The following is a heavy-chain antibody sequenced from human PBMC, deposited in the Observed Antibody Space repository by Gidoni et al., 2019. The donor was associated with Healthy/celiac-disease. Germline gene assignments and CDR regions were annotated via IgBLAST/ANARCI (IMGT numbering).Heavy chain of an antibody. J-gene: IGHJ6*02. D-gene: IGHD3-10*01. CDR2: ISSSSSTI. CDR1: GFTFSSYS. CDR3: ARNYYGSGSYYSYYGMDV. Sequence: EVQLVESGGGLVQPGGSLRLSCAASGFTFSSYSMNWVRQAPGKGLEWVSYISSSSSTIYYADSVKGRFTISRDNAKNSLYLQINSLRAEDTAVYYCARNYYGSGSYYSYYGMDVWGQGTTVTVSS. V-gene: IGHV3-48*04.